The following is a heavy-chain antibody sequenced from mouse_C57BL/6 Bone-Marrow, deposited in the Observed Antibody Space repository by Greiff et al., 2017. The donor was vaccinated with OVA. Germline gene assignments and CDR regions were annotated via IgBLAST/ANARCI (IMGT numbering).Heavy chain of an antibody. D-gene: IGHD1-2*01. CDR3: ARRVRITAIFDY. Sequence: QVQLQQFGAELARPGASVKLSCTASGYTFTSYGISWVKQRTGQGLEWIGEIYPRSGNTYYNEQFKGKATPTADKSSSTAYMELRSLTSEDSAVYVCARRVRITAIFDYWGQGTTLTVSS. CDR2: IYPRSGNT. V-gene: IGHV1-81*01. J-gene: IGHJ2*01. CDR1: GYTFTSYG.